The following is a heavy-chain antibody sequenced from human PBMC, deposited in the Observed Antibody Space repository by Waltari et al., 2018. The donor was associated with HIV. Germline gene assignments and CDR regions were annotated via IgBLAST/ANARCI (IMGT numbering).Heavy chain of an antibody. CDR2: INIKTGKP. CDR1: GYTFTTYA. Sequence: QVQLVTSGSELKKPGASVKVSCKASGYTFTTYAMSWVRQAPGQGLEWMGWINIKTGKPTYAQGFQGRFGFSLATSVSTANLHISSLKAEDTAVYYCARVIGGYCSGGSCYWFDPWGQGTLVTVSS. D-gene: IGHD2-15*01. J-gene: IGHJ5*02. CDR3: ARVIGGYCSGGSCYWFDP. V-gene: IGHV7-4-1*02.